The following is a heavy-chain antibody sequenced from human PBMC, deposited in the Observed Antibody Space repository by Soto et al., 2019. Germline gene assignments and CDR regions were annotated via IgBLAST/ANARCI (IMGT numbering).Heavy chain of an antibody. Sequence: GGSLRLSCAASGFTFSSYAMHWVRQAPGKGLEWVAVISYDGSNKYYADSVKGRFTISRDNSKNTLYLQMNSLRAEDTAVYYCARTSAAGKYYYGMDVWGQGTTVTVSS. CDR2: ISYDGSNK. D-gene: IGHD6-13*01. CDR3: ARTSAAGKYYYGMDV. J-gene: IGHJ6*02. V-gene: IGHV3-30-3*01. CDR1: GFTFSSYA.